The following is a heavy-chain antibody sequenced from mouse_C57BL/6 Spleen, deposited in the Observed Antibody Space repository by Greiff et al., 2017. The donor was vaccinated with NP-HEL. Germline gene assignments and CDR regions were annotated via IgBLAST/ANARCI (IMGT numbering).Heavy chain of an antibody. Sequence: EVKLMESGGGLVKPGGSLKLSCAASGFTFSDYGMHWVRQAPEKGLEWVAYISSGSSTIYYADTVKGRFTISRDNAKNTLFLQMTSLRSEDTAMYYCARKASKDYYFDYWGQGTTLTVSS. CDR1: GFTFSDYG. D-gene: IGHD1-3*01. CDR2: ISSGSSTI. V-gene: IGHV5-17*01. J-gene: IGHJ2*01. CDR3: ARKASKDYYFDY.